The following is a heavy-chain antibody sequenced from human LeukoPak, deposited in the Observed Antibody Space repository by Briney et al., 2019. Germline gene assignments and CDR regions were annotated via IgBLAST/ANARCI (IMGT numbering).Heavy chain of an antibody. Sequence: KPSASLSLTCTVSGSSISSVYNWTWIRQPAGKGLEWIGRIYTSGSTNYNPSLKSRVTISVDTSKNQFSLKLSSVTAAGTAVYYCARVDTVMVFGPFDYWGQGTLVTVSS. V-gene: IGHV4-61*02. CDR3: ARVDTVMVFGPFDY. J-gene: IGHJ4*02. CDR1: GSSISSVYN. CDR2: IYTSGST. D-gene: IGHD5-18*01.